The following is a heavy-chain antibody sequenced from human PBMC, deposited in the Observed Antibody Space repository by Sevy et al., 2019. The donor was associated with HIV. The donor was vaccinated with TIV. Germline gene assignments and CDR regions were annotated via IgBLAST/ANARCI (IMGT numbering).Heavy chain of an antibody. CDR1: GYTITRYY. J-gene: IGHJ4*02. V-gene: IGHV1-46*01. CDR2: INPSDGGT. Sequence: ASVKVSCKASGYTITRYYMHWMRQAPGQGLEWMVIINPSDGGTTYAQKFQGRVTMTRDTSTSTVYMELSSPRSEHTAVYYCASYTTGSRGDYWGQGTLVTVSS. CDR3: ASYTTGSRGDY. D-gene: IGHD3-16*01.